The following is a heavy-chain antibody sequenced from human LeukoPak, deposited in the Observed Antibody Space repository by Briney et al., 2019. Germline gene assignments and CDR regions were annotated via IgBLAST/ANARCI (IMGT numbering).Heavy chain of an antibody. V-gene: IGHV3-21*01. Sequence: GGTLRLSCAASGFTFSIYGMGWVRQAPGKGLEWVSSISDSSSYIYYADSVKGRFTISRDNAKKSLYLQMNSLRADDTAVYYCARDRFVARPPKPTAFDIWGQGTVVTVSS. J-gene: IGHJ3*02. CDR1: GFTFSIYG. CDR2: ISDSSSYI. D-gene: IGHD6-6*01. CDR3: ARDRFVARPPKPTAFDI.